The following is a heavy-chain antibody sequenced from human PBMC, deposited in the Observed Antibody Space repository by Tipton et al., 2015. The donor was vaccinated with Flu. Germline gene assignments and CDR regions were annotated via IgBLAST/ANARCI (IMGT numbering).Heavy chain of an antibody. J-gene: IGHJ4*02. Sequence: TLSLTCTVSGYSISSGGYYWSWIRQHPGKGLEWIGYIYYSGSTYYNPSLKSLVTISVDTSKNQFSLKLSSVTAADTAVYYCARAPGDYHGSGTYFDYWGQGTLVTVSS. CDR2: IYYSGST. CDR3: ARAPGDYHGSGTYFDY. D-gene: IGHD3-10*01. V-gene: IGHV4-31*01. CDR1: GYSISSGGYY.